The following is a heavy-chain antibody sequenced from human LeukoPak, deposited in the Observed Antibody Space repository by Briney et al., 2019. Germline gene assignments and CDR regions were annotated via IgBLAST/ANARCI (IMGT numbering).Heavy chain of an antibody. CDR1: GFTVSSNY. CDR2: IYSGGST. J-gene: IGHJ4*02. Sequence: GGSLRLSCAASGFTVSSNYMSWVRQAPGKGLEWVSVIYSGGSTYYADSVKGRFTISRDNSKNTLYLQVNSLRAEDTAVYYCAKGWGIPIFGVVTNWGQGTLVTVSS. CDR3: AKGWGIPIFGVVTN. V-gene: IGHV3-53*05. D-gene: IGHD3-3*01.